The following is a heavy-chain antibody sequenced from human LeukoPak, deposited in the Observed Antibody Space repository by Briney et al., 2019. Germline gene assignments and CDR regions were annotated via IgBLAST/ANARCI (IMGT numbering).Heavy chain of an antibody. D-gene: IGHD5-12*01. V-gene: IGHV3-53*01. CDR3: ARKNSGYDGYAFDI. J-gene: IGHJ3*02. Sequence: GGSLRLSCAASGFTVSSNYMSWVRQAPGKGLEWVSVIYSGGSTYYADSVKGRFTISRDNSKNTLYLQMNSLRAEDTAVYYCARKNSGYDGYAFDIWGQGTMVTVSS. CDR2: IYSGGST. CDR1: GFTVSSNY.